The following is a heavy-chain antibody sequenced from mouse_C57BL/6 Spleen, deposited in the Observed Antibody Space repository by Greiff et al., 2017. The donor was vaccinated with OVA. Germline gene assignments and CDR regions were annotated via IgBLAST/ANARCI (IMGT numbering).Heavy chain of an antibody. D-gene: IGHD1-1*01. CDR3: ARCGSSLYYAMDY. J-gene: IGHJ4*01. CDR2: INPNNGGT. Sequence: EVQLQQSGPELVKPGASVKISCKASGYTFTDYYMNWVKQSPGKSLEWIGDINPNNGGTSYNQKFKGKATLPVDKSSRTAYMELRSLTSEDSAVYYCARCGSSLYYAMDYWGQGTSVTVSS. CDR1: GYTFTDYY. V-gene: IGHV1-26*01.